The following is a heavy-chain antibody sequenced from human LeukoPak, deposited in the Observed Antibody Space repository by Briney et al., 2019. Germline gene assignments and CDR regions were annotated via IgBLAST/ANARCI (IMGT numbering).Heavy chain of an antibody. V-gene: IGHV6-1*01. J-gene: IGHJ4*02. CDR1: GDSVSSNSTA. D-gene: IGHD3-22*01. CDR2: TYYRSKWYN. Sequence: SQTLSLTCAISGDSVSSNSTAWNWIRQSPSRGLEWLGKTYYRSKWYNEYAVSVKSRITSNPDTSNNQFSLQLNSVTPEDTAVYYCARGGYYDSSGNFDYWGQGTLVTVSS. CDR3: ARGGYYDSSGNFDY.